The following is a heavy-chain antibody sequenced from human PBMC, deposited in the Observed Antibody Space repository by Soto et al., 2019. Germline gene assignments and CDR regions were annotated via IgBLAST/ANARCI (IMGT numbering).Heavy chain of an antibody. J-gene: IGHJ4*02. D-gene: IGHD3-10*01. CDR1: GGSISSSDYY. CDR3: ARRGSASYWIDY. V-gene: IGHV4-39*01. Sequence: PSETLSLTCTVSGGSISSSDYYWGWIHQPPGKGLEWIGGIHYSGTTYYNPSLKSRVTISVDTSKNQFSLKLTSVTAADTAVYYCARRGSASYWIDYWGQGTLVTVSS. CDR2: IHYSGTT.